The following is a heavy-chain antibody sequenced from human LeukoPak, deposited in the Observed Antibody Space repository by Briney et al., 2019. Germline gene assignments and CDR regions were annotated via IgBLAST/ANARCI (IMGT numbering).Heavy chain of an antibody. D-gene: IGHD1-26*01. CDR1: GFTSSSYG. Sequence: PGGALRLSCVASGFTSSSYGMHWVGQAAGRGGEGVAFIRFDGSKKDYADSVKERCTISRDNSKNTLYLPMNSLRADHRAVYYCAKGPDDIVEATPRDYRGQGNPVTVSS. CDR3: AKGPDDIVEATPRDY. CDR2: IRFDGSKK. J-gene: IGHJ4*01. V-gene: IGHV3-30*02.